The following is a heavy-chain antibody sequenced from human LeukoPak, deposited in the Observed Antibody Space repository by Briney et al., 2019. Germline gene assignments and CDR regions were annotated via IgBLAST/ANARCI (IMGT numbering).Heavy chain of an antibody. CDR1: GGSFSGYY. Sequence: SETLSLTCAVYGGSFSGYYWSWIRQPPGKGLEWIGEINHSGSTNYNPSLKSRVTISVDTSKNQFSLKLSSVTAAETAVYYCARFTAMYSSSWYEWGQGTLVTVSS. CDR2: INHSGST. V-gene: IGHV4-34*01. D-gene: IGHD6-13*01. J-gene: IGHJ4*02. CDR3: ARFTAMYSSSWYE.